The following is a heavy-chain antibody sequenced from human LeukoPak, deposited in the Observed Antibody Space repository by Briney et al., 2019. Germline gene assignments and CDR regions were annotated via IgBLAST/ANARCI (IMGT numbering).Heavy chain of an antibody. CDR2: IKSKADGGAT. V-gene: IGHV3-15*01. Sequence: PGGSLRLSCAGSGCTFTKAWMNWVGQAPGKGLEWVGRIKSKADGGATDYAAPVKGRFTISRDDSKNTLFLQMNSLKNEDTAVYYCTTHKDSGNYPWNWGQGTLVTVSS. D-gene: IGHD1-7*01. CDR3: TTHKDSGNYPWN. CDR1: GCTFTKAW. J-gene: IGHJ4*02.